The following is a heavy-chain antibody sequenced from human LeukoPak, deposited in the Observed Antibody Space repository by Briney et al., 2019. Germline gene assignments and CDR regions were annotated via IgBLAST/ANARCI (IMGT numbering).Heavy chain of an antibody. D-gene: IGHD3-10*01. CDR3: AKDSEYGSGSYFDY. J-gene: IGHJ4*02. CDR2: INPNSGGT. CDR1: GYTFTGYY. Sequence: ASVKVSCKASGYTFTGYYMHWVRQAPGQGLEWMGWINPNSGGTNYAQKFQGRVTMTRDTSISTAYMELSRLRFDDTAVYYCAKDSEYGSGSYFDYWGQGTLVTVSS. V-gene: IGHV1-2*02.